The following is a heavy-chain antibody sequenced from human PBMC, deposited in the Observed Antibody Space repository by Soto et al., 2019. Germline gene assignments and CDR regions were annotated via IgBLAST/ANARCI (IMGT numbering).Heavy chain of an antibody. V-gene: IGHV4-34*01. CDR1: GASFSGYQ. Sequence: SETLSLTCAVYGASFSGYQWTWIRQTPGKGLEWIGEINDSGNINYNPSLKSRVTISLDTPKKQISLKLSSVTAADSAVYYCARRGYCSSTGCRRRGGYYYYYMDVWGKGTTVTVSS. D-gene: IGHD2-2*01. CDR3: ARRGYCSSTGCRRRGGYYYYYMDV. CDR2: INDSGNI. J-gene: IGHJ6*03.